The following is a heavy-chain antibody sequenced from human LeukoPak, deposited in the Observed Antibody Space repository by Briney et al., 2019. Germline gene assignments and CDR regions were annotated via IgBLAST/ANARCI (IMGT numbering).Heavy chain of an antibody. CDR3: ARHVVPAAQSSYMDV. Sequence: SETLSLTCAVSGYSISSGYYWGWIRQPPGKGLEWIGCIYHSGSTYYNPSLESRVTISVDTSKNQFSPKLNSVTAADTSLYYCARHVVPAAQSSYMDVWGKGTTVTVSS. CDR1: GYSISSGYY. J-gene: IGHJ6*03. V-gene: IGHV4-38-2*01. D-gene: IGHD2-2*01. CDR2: IYHSGST.